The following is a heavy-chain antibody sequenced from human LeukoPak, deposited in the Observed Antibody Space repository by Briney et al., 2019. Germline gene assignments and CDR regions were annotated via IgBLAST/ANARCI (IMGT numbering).Heavy chain of an antibody. CDR2: VSYDGTNM. CDR3: AKDTTRGFGAFDI. V-gene: IGHV3-30*18. D-gene: IGHD3-16*01. Sequence: GSSLRLSCAASGFTFRRYGMHWVRQAPGKGLEWVALVSYDGTNMYYADSAKGRFTISRDNSKNTLYLQMNRLRPEDTAVFYCAKDTTRGFGAFDIWGQGTMVTVSS. CDR1: GFTFRRYG. J-gene: IGHJ3*02.